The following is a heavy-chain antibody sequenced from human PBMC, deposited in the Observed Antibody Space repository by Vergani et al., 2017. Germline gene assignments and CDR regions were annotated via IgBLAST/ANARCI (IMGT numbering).Heavy chain of an antibody. Sequence: VQLVESGGGVVQPGRSLRLSCAASGFTFSSYAMSWVRQAPGKGLEWVSAISGSGGSTYYADSVKGRFTISRDNSKNTLYLQMNSLRAEDTAVYYCAIDFLAAADYYYYGMDVWGQGTTVTVSS. CDR2: ISGSGGST. CDR1: GFTFSSYA. V-gene: IGHV3-23*04. J-gene: IGHJ6*02. D-gene: IGHD6-13*01. CDR3: AIDFLAAADYYYYGMDV.